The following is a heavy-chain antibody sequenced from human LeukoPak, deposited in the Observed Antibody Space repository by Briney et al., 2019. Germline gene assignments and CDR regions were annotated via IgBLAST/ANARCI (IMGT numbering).Heavy chain of an antibody. CDR2: IIPIFGTA. J-gene: IGHJ6*02. D-gene: IGHD2-2*01. CDR1: GGTFSSYA. V-gene: IGHV1-69*01. Sequence: EASVKVSCTASGGTFSSYAISWVRQAPGQGLEWMGGIIPIFGTANYAQKFQGRVTITADESTSAAYMELSSLRSEDTAVYYCARDDIVVVPAAMPYYYGMDVWGQGTTVTVSS. CDR3: ARDDIVVVPAAMPYYYGMDV.